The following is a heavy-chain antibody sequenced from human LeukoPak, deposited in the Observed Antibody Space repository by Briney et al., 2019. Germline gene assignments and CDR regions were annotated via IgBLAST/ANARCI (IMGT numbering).Heavy chain of an antibody. J-gene: IGHJ4*02. CDR1: GYTFTSYW. V-gene: IGHV5-51*01. CDR3: ARGWLIDY. CDR2: IYPGDSDT. Sequence: GEPLKISCKGSGYTFTSYWIGWVRQMPGKGLEWMGSIYPGDSDTRYSPSFQGQVTMSADKSINTAYLQWSSLKASDTAMYYCARGWLIDYWGQGTLVTVSS. D-gene: IGHD3-10*01.